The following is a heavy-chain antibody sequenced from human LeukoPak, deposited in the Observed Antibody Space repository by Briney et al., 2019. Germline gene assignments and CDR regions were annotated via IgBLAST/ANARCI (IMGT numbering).Heavy chain of an antibody. CDR2: IYYSGST. V-gene: IGHV4-59*01. CDR3: ARERALYGGNPNDAFDI. J-gene: IGHJ3*02. CDR1: GGXISSYY. D-gene: IGHD4-23*01. Sequence: SETLSLTCTVSGGXISSYYCSWIRQPPGKGLEWIGYIYYSGSTNYNPSLKSRVTISVDTSKNQFSLKLSSVTAADTAVYYCARERALYGGNPNDAFDIWGQGTMVTVSS.